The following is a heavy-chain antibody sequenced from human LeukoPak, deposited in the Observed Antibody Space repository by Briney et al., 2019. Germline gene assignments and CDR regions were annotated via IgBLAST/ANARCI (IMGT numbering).Heavy chain of an antibody. CDR1: GFTFSSYW. V-gene: IGHV3-7*01. D-gene: IGHD6-19*01. CDR3: ARVVESGYSSGLWFDP. CDR2: INQDGSEK. Sequence: GGSLRLSCAASGFTFSSYWMSWVRQAPGKGLEWVANINQDGSEKYYVDSVKGRFTISRDNAKNSLYLQMNSLRAEDTAVYYCARVVESGYSSGLWFDPWGQGTLVTVSS. J-gene: IGHJ5*02.